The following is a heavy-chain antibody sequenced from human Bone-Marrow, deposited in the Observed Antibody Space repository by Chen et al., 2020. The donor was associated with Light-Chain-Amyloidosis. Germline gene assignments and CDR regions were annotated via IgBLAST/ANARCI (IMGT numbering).Heavy chain of an antibody. Sequence: QVQLQESGPGLVRPSQTLSLTCTVSGVSISSAGYYWSWIRQHPGKGLEWIGHIFYSGSTYATPSLKSRVALSVDTSTNQFSLKVGSVTAADTAVYYCARADASYYYYGMDVWGQGTTVTVSS. CDR2: IFYSGST. CDR3: ARADASYYYYGMDV. V-gene: IGHV4-31*03. D-gene: IGHD6-19*01. CDR1: GVSISSAGYY. J-gene: IGHJ6*02.